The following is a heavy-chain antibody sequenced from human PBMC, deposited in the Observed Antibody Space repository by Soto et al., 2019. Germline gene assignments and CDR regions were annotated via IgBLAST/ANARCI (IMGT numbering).Heavy chain of an antibody. CDR1: GGSISSYY. CDR3: AGHRDYGDPEFDY. Sequence: QVQLQESGPGLVKPSETLSLTCTVSGGSISSYYWSWIRQPPGKGLEWIGYIYYSGSTNYNPSLKSRVTISVDTSKNQFSLKLSSVTAADTAVYYCAGHRDYGDPEFDYWGQGTLVTVSS. D-gene: IGHD4-17*01. V-gene: IGHV4-59*08. CDR2: IYYSGST. J-gene: IGHJ4*02.